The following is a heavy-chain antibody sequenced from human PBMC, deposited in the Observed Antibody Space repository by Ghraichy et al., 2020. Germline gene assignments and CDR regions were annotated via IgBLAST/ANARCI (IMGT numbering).Heavy chain of an antibody. CDR3: AKLSRDAFSSRRWRYYFDS. Sequence: GGSLRLSCAASGFTFSNYDMSWVRQAPGKGLEWVSSISDSGGSTYYADSVKGRFTISRDYSKNTLYLQMNSLRAEDSAVFYCAKLSRDAFSSRRWRYYFDSWGQGTLVTVSS. V-gene: IGHV3-23*01. J-gene: IGHJ4*02. D-gene: IGHD3-10*01. CDR1: GFTFSNYD. CDR2: ISDSGGST.